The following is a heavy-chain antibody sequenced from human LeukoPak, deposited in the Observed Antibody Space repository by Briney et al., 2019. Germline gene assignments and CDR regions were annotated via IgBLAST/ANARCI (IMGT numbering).Heavy chain of an antibody. J-gene: IGHJ4*02. CDR3: ARAGLMGYGSGGYYFDY. V-gene: IGHV4-59*01. D-gene: IGHD3-10*01. CDR2: IYYSGST. CDR1: GGSISSYY. Sequence: PSETLSLTSTVSGGSISSYYWSWIRQPPGKGLEWIGYIYYSGSTNYNPSLKSRVTISVDTSKNQFSLKLSSVTAADTAVYYCARAGLMGYGSGGYYFDYWGQGTLVTVSS.